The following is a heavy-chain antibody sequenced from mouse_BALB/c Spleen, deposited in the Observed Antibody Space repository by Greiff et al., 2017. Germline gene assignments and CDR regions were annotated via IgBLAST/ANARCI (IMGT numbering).Heavy chain of an antibody. V-gene: IGHV5-17*02. J-gene: IGHJ2*01. Sequence: DVMLVESGGGLVQPGGSRKLSCAASGFTFSSFGMHWVRQAPEKGLEWVAYISSGSSTIYYADTVKGRFTISRDNPKNTLFLQMTSLRSEDTAMYYCARSDDYGDGVLFDYWGQGTTLTVSA. CDR2: ISSGSSTI. D-gene: IGHD2-4*01. CDR3: ARSDDYGDGVLFDY. CDR1: GFTFSSFG.